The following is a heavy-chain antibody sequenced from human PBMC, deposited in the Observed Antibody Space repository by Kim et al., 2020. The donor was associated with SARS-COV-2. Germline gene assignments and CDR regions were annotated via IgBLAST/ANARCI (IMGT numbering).Heavy chain of an antibody. D-gene: IGHD6-25*01. V-gene: IGHV4-4*07. J-gene: IGHJ4*02. Sequence: TNYNPSLKSRVNMSRDTSKNQFSLKLSSVTAADTAVYYWARDQRRRGFDYWGQGTLVTVSS. CDR2: T. CDR3: ARDQRRRGFDY.